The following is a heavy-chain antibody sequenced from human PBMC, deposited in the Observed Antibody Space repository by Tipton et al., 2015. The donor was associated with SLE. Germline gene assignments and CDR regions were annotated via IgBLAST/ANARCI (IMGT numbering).Heavy chain of an antibody. V-gene: IGHV5-51*03. D-gene: IGHD6-13*01. CDR3: ASRDADIAAAGTDYYYGMDV. CDR1: GYSFTSYW. CDR2: IYPGDSDT. Sequence: QLVQSGPEVKKPGESLKISCKGSGYSFTSYWIGWVRQMPGKGLEWMGIIYPGDSDTRYSPSFQGQVTISADKSISTAYLQWSSLKASDTAMYYCASRDADIAAAGTDYYYGMDVWGQGTTVTVSS. J-gene: IGHJ6*02.